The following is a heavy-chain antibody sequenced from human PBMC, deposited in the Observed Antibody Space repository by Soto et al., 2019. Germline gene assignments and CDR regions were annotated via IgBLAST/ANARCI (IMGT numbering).Heavy chain of an antibody. J-gene: IGHJ4*02. V-gene: IGHV1-46*01. Sequence: QMQLVQSGAEVKNPGASVTVSCKASGFSFTTYYVHWVRQAPGQGLEWMGRINPSGGGTVYAQKFQGRGSMTRDTSASIVYMELRSLRFQDTAVYFCARVEGSAASPQDWGQGTRVNVSS. CDR2: INPSGGGT. CDR3: ARVEGSAASPQD. CDR1: GFSFTTYY. D-gene: IGHD3-10*01.